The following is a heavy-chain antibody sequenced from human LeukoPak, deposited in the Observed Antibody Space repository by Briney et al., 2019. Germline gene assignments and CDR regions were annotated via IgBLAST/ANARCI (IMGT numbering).Heavy chain of an antibody. D-gene: IGHD4-23*01. CDR2: IYYSGST. CDR1: GGSFSSYY. V-gene: IGHV4-59*01. CDR3: AGVTPHWYFDL. J-gene: IGHJ2*01. Sequence: SETLSLTCAVYGGSFSSYYWSWIRQPPGKGLEWIGYIYYSGSTNYNPSLKSRVTISVDTSKNQFSLKLSSVTAADTAVYYCAGVTPHWYFDLWGRGTLVTVSS.